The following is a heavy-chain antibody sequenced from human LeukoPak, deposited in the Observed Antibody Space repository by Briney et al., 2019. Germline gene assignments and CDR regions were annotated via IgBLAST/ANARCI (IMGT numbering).Heavy chain of an antibody. V-gene: IGHV3-30-3*01. CDR2: ISYDGSNK. CDR3: ARDPKPSPIVVVPAAMRLNYYYYGMDV. Sequence: PGGSLRLSCAASGFTFSSYAMHWVRQAPGKGLEWVAVISYDGSNKYYADSVKGRFTISRDDSKNTLYLQMNGLRAEDTAVYYCARDPKPSPIVVVPAAMRLNYYYYGMDVWGQGTTVTVSS. CDR1: GFTFSSYA. D-gene: IGHD2-2*01. J-gene: IGHJ6*02.